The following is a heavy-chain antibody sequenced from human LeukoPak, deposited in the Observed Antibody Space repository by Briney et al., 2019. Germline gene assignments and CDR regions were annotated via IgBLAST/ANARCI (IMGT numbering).Heavy chain of an antibody. V-gene: IGHV5-51*01. J-gene: IGHJ4*02. Sequence: GESLKISCKASGYSFPTYWIGWVRQMPGKGLEWMGIIYPGDSDTRYSPSFQGQVTISADKSISTAYLQWSSLKASDTAMYYCARTPCSSTSCHKRFDYWGQGTLVTVSS. CDR3: ARTPCSSTSCHKRFDY. D-gene: IGHD2-2*01. CDR2: IYPGDSDT. CDR1: GYSFPTYW.